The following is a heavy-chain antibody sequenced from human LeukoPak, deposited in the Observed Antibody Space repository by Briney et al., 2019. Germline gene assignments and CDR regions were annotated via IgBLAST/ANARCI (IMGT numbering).Heavy chain of an antibody. CDR2: IKQDGSEK. D-gene: IGHD2-8*01. CDR3: ARAQMGAFDI. CDR1: GFTFSSYG. J-gene: IGHJ3*02. V-gene: IGHV3-7*03. Sequence: GGSLRLSCAASGFTFSSYGMSWVRQAPGKGLEWVANIKQDGSEKYYVDSVKGRFTISRDNAKNSLYLQMNSLRSEDMDLDYCARAQMGAFDIWGQGKMVTVSS.